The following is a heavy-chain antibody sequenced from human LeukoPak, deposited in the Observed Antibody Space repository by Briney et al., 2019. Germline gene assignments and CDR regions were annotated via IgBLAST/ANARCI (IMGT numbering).Heavy chain of an antibody. CDR3: AKDQVGWLSPYYYYYYMDV. D-gene: IGHD6-19*01. Sequence: PRGSLRLSCAASGFTFSSYGMHWVRQAPGKGLEWVAFIRYDGSNKYYADSVKGRFTISRDNSKNTLYLQMNSLRAEDTAVYYCAKDQVGWLSPYYYYYYMDVWGKGTTVTISS. CDR2: IRYDGSNK. J-gene: IGHJ6*03. V-gene: IGHV3-30*02. CDR1: GFTFSSYG.